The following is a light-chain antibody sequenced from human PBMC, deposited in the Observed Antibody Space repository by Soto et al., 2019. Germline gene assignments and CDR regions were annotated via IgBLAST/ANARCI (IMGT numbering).Light chain of an antibody. CDR1: SSDVGAYNY. Sequence: QSAPTQPTSASGSPGQSVTISCTGTSSDVGAYNYVSWYQQHPGKAPKLMIYDVSKRPSGVPYRFSGSKSGNAASLTVSGLQGEDEADYYCSSYAGSSGVFGGGTKLTVL. V-gene: IGLV2-8*01. CDR3: SSYAGSSGV. CDR2: DVS. J-gene: IGLJ3*02.